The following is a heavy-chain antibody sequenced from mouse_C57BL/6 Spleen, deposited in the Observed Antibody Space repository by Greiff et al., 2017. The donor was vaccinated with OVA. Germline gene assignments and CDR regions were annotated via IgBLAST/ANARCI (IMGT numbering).Heavy chain of an antibody. Sequence: EVKLMESGGGLVKPGGSLKLSCAASGFTFSDYGMHWVRQAPEKGLEWVAYISSGSSTLYYADTVKGRFTISRDNAKNTLFLQMTSLRSEDTAMYYCARPGSNYVGYAMDYWGQGTSVTVSS. J-gene: IGHJ4*01. CDR2: ISSGSSTL. D-gene: IGHD2-5*01. CDR1: GFTFSDYG. V-gene: IGHV5-17*01. CDR3: ARPGSNYVGYAMDY.